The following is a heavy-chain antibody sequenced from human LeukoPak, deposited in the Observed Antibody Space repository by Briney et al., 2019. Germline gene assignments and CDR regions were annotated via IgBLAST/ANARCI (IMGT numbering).Heavy chain of an antibody. Sequence: SETLSLTCTVSGGSISSSSYCWGWIRQPPGKGLEWIGSIYYSGSTYYNPSLKSRVTISVDTSKNQFSLKLSSVTAADTAVYYCARHLSGAVAAFDYWGQGTLVTVSS. D-gene: IGHD6-19*01. CDR3: ARHLSGAVAAFDY. J-gene: IGHJ4*02. CDR2: IYYSGST. CDR1: GGSISSSSYC. V-gene: IGHV4-39*01.